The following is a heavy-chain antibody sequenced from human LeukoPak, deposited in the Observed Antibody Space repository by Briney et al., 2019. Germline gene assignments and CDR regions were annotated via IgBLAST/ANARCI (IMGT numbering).Heavy chain of an antibody. Sequence: SETLSLTCTVSGGSISSSSYYWSWIRQPPGKGLEWIGEINHSGSTNYNPSLKSRVTISVDTSKNQFSLKLSSVTAADTAVYYCAVLFYAVDYWGQGTLVTVSS. V-gene: IGHV4-39*07. CDR1: GGSISSSSYY. CDR2: INHSGST. J-gene: IGHJ4*02. CDR3: AVLFYAVDY. D-gene: IGHD3-16*01.